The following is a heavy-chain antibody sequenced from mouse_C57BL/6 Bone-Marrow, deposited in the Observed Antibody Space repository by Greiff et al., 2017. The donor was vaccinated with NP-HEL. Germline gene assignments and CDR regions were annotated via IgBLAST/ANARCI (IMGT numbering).Heavy chain of an antibody. J-gene: IGHJ4*01. Sequence: QVQLKQSGPGLVQPSQSLSITCTVSGFSLTSYGVHWVRQSPGKGLEWLGVIWSGGSTDYNAAFISRLSISKDNTKSQVFCKMNSLQADATAIYYCVSYYSNYSAMDYWGQGTSVTVSS. D-gene: IGHD2-5*01. CDR2: IWSGGST. CDR1: GFSLTSYG. V-gene: IGHV2-2*01. CDR3: VSYYSNYSAMDY.